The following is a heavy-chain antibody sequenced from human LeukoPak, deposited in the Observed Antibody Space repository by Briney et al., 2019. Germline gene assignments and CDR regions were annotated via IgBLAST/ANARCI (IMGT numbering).Heavy chain of an antibody. CDR1: GYTLTELS. Sequence: ASVKVSCKVSGYTLTELSMHWVRQAPGKGLEWMGGLDPEDGETIYAQKFQGRVTMTEDTSTDTAYMELSSLRSEDTAVYYCATIGHYYGSGSPPNDAFDIWGQGTMVTVS. V-gene: IGHV1-24*01. J-gene: IGHJ3*02. CDR3: ATIGHYYGSGSPPNDAFDI. D-gene: IGHD3-10*01. CDR2: LDPEDGET.